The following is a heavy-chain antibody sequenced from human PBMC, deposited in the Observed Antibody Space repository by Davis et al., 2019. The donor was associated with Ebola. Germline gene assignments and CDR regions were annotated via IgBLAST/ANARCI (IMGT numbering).Heavy chain of an antibody. D-gene: IGHD6-19*01. J-gene: IGHJ4*02. V-gene: IGHV1-18*04. CDR2: ISAYNGNI. Sequence: ASVKVSCKASGYSFSSYAISWVRQAPGQGLEWMGWISAYNGNIKYAQNFQGRVTMTTDTSTSTAYMELRSLRSDDTAVYYCARVGGWYPYFDYWGQGTLVTVSS. CDR1: GYSFSSYA. CDR3: ARVGGWYPYFDY.